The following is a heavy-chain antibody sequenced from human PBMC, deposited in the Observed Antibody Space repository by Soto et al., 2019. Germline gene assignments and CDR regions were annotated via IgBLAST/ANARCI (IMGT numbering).Heavy chain of an antibody. Sequence: EVQLVESGGGLVKPGGSLRLSCAVSGFIFSDFTMNWVRQAPGKGLEWVASIGSSGGNSFYADSVKGRFIISRDNAKTSLDRQINSLRAEDTAVYYCAREKRHNSLGGRFGMDVWGQGTTVTVS. CDR3: AREKRHNSLGGRFGMDV. CDR1: GFIFSDFT. V-gene: IGHV3-21*01. D-gene: IGHD1-1*01. J-gene: IGHJ6*02. CDR2: IGSSGGNS.